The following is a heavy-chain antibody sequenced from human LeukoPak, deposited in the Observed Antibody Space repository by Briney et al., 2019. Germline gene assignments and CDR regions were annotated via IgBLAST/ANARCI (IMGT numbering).Heavy chain of an antibody. CDR3: ARVGYPGIGYPIDY. J-gene: IGHJ4*02. Sequence: GRSLRLSCAASGFPFTSDGMHWVRQAPGKGLEWVAVIYYDGSNEYYADSVKGRFTISRDTSKNTLYLQMNSLTADDTAVYYFARVGYPGIGYPIDYWGQGTLVTVTS. CDR1: GFPFTSDG. D-gene: IGHD3-22*01. CDR2: IYYDGSNE. V-gene: IGHV3-33*01.